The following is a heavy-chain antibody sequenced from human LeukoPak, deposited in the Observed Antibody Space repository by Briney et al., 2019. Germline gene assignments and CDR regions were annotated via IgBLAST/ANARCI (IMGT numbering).Heavy chain of an antibody. CDR3: AKSSYCGGDCYFYYYYYMDV. CDR2: INPNSGGT. CDR1: GYTFTGYY. D-gene: IGHD2-21*01. J-gene: IGHJ6*03. Sequence: EASVKVSCKASGYTFTGYYVHWVRQAPGQGLEWMGWINPNSGGTNYAQKFQGRVTMTRDTSTSTAYMELSRLRSDDTAVYYCAKSSYCGGDCYFYYYYYMDVWGKGTTVTVSS. V-gene: IGHV1-2*02.